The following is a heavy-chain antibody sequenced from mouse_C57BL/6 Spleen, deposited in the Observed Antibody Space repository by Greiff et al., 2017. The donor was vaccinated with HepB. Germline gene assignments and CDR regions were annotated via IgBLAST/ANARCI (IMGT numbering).Heavy chain of an antibody. CDR2: IYPGDGDT. J-gene: IGHJ3*01. D-gene: IGHD2-4*01. CDR3: ASSYYDYDPWFAY. V-gene: IGHV1-80*01. Sequence: QVQLQHSGAELVKPGASVKISCKASGYAFSSYWMNWVKQRPGKGLEWIGQIYPGDGDTTYNGKFKGKATLTADKSSSTAYMQLSSLTSEDSAVYFCASSYYDYDPWFAYWGQGTLVTVAA. CDR1: GYAFSSYW.